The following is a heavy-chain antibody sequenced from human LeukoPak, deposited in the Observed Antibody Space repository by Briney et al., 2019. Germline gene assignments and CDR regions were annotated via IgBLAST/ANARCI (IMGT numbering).Heavy chain of an antibody. J-gene: IGHJ3*02. Sequence: ASVKVSCKASGYTFTGYYMHWVRQAPGQGLEWMGWINPNSGGTNYAQKFQGRVTMTRDTSISTAYMELSRLRSDDTAVYYCARVSPVPCGGAFDIWGQGTMVTVSS. CDR3: ARVSPVPCGGAFDI. CDR2: INPNSGGT. D-gene: IGHD4-23*01. V-gene: IGHV1-2*02. CDR1: GYTFTGYY.